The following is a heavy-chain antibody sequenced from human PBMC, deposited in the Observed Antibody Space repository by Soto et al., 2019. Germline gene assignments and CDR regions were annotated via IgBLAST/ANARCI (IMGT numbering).Heavy chain of an antibody. J-gene: IGHJ4*02. Sequence: EQLVESGGGVVQPGRSLRLSCVASGFTFSNYGWHWVRQAPGKGLEWVAVIWYDGSNKYYADSVKGRFTISRDNSKNTLYLQMNSLRDEDTAVYYCARDWGGPTRTRCVAPDYWGQGTLVTVSS. D-gene: IGHD2-21*01. CDR1: GFTFSNYG. V-gene: IGHV3-33*01. CDR3: ARDWGGPTRTRCVAPDY. CDR2: IWYDGSNK.